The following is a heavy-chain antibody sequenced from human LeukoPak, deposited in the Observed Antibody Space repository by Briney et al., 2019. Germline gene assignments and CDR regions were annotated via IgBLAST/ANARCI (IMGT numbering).Heavy chain of an antibody. V-gene: IGHV4-59*01. Sequence: TSETLSLTCTVSGGSISSYDWSWIRQPPGKGLEWIGDIYYSGSTNYNPSLKSRRTISVDTSKNQFSLKLSSLTAADTAVYYCARNDFWSGYPFDYWGQGTLVTVSS. CDR2: IYYSGST. J-gene: IGHJ4*02. CDR1: GGSISSYD. D-gene: IGHD3-3*01. CDR3: ARNDFWSGYPFDY.